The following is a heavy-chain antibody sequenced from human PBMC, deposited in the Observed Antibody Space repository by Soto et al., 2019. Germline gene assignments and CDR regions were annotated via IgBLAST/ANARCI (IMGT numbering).Heavy chain of an antibody. V-gene: IGHV1-18*01. CDR2: ISAYNGNT. J-gene: IGHJ6*02. CDR3: ARVWVGTTFAYYYGMDV. D-gene: IGHD1-26*01. Sequence: QVQLVQSGAEVKKPGASVKVSCKASGYTFTTYGINWVRQAPGQGLEWMGWISAYNGNTNYAQKLQGRVTMTTDTSTSTAYMELRSLRSDDTAVYYCARVWVGTTFAYYYGMDVWGQVTTVTVSS. CDR1: GYTFTTYG.